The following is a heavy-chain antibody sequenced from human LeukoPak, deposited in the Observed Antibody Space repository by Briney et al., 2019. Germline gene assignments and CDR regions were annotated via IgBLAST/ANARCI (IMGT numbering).Heavy chain of an antibody. CDR2: IWYDGSNK. D-gene: IGHD3-3*01. J-gene: IGHJ6*02. Sequence: GGSLRLSCAVSGFTFSSYGMHWVRQAPGKGLEWVAVIWYDGSNKYYADSVKGRFTISRDNSKNTLYLQMNSLRAEDTAVYYCARVRVPYYYGMDVWGQGTTVTVSS. V-gene: IGHV3-33*01. CDR3: ARVRVPYYYGMDV. CDR1: GFTFSSYG.